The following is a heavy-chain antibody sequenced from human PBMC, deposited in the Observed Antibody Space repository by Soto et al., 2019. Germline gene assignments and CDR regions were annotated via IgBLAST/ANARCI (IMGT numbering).Heavy chain of an antibody. Sequence: SVKVYCKASGGTFSSDSFSWVRQAPGQGLEWMGGIIPMFDTPIYAQKFQDRVTITADESTSTAYMQLSSLRSGDTAVYYCARSGGLDRDFNYWGQRSLVTVSS. CDR1: GGTFSSDS. J-gene: IGHJ4*02. CDR2: IIPMFDTP. D-gene: IGHD2-15*01. V-gene: IGHV1-69*13. CDR3: ARSGGLDRDFNY.